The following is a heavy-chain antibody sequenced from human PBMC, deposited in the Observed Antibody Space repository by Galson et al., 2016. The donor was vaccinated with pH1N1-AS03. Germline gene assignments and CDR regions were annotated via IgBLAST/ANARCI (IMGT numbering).Heavy chain of an antibody. CDR1: GFTFNIYA. Sequence: SLRLSCAASGFTFNIYAMTWVRQAPRKGLEWVADIGVSGNREQYADSVQGRFTVSRHISTTTVNLQMNNLRVEDTAIYYCATERLGEPTTWGQGNLVNVS. D-gene: IGHD3-16*01. V-gene: IGHV3-23*05. CDR2: IGVSGNRE. J-gene: IGHJ5*02. CDR3: ATERLGEPTT.